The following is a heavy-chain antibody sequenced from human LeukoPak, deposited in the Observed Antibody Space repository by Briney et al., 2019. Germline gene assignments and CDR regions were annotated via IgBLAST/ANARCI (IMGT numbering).Heavy chain of an antibody. V-gene: IGHV4-59*01. Sequence: SETLSLTCTVSGGSISSYYWSWLRQPPGKGLEWLGYIYYSGSTNYNPSLKSRVTISVDTSKNQFSLKLSSVTAADTAVYYCARGPRGSGYYYAWFDPWGQGTLVTVSS. CDR1: GGSISSYY. J-gene: IGHJ5*02. D-gene: IGHD3-22*01. CDR3: ARGPRGSGYYYAWFDP. CDR2: IYYSGST.